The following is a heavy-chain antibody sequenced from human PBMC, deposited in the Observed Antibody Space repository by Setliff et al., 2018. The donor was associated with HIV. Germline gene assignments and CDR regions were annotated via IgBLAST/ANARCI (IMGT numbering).Heavy chain of an antibody. D-gene: IGHD6-13*01. J-gene: IGHJ5*02. CDR1: GDSISSGSYY. CDR3: ARSSSSWSGWLDP. V-gene: IGHV4-61*02. Sequence: SETLSLTCTVSGDSISSGSYYWSWIRQPAGKGLEWIGRIYTSGTTNYNPSLKSRVTISVDTSKSQFSLKLSSVTAADPAVYYCARSSSSWSGWLDPWGQGSLVTVSS. CDR2: IYTSGTT.